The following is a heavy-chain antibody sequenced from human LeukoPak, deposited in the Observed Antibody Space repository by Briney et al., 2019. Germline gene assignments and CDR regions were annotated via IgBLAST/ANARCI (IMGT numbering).Heavy chain of an antibody. CDR2: IKQDGSEK. J-gene: IGHJ6*02. Sequence: GGSLRLSCAASGFTFSGYWMGWVRKAPGKGLEWVANIKQDGSEKNYVDSVKGRFTISRDNAKNSLYLQMNSLRAEDTAVYYCARYSGSYEVNYYYYYGMDVWGQGTTVTVSS. V-gene: IGHV3-7*03. CDR1: GFTFSGYW. D-gene: IGHD1-26*01. CDR3: ARYSGSYEVNYYYYYGMDV.